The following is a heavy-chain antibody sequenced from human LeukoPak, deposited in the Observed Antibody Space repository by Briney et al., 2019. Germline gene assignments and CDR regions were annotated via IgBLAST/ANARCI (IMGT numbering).Heavy chain of an antibody. CDR3: ARGVAEMATILSGFDY. CDR2: IYYSGST. J-gene: IGHJ4*02. CDR1: GYSISSGSYY. D-gene: IGHD5-24*01. V-gene: IGHV4-61*10. Sequence: PSETLSLTCTVSGYSISSGSYYWNWIRQPAGEGLEWIGRIYYSGSTNYNPSLKSRVTISVDTSKNQFSLKLSSVTAADTAVYYCARGVAEMATILSGFDYWGQGTLVTVSS.